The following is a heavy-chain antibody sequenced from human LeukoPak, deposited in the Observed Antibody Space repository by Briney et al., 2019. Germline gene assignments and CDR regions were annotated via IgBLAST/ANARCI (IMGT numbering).Heavy chain of an antibody. Sequence: GGSLRLSCEVSGFPFTLYNMNWVRQAPGKGLEWLSYISSSTNTIYYADSVKGRFTISRDNSKNTLYLQMNSLRSEDTAVCYCARDPIPGAPDYFDSWGQGTLVTVSS. CDR2: ISSSTNTI. J-gene: IGHJ4*02. CDR3: ARDPIPGAPDYFDS. V-gene: IGHV3-48*01. CDR1: GFPFTLYN. D-gene: IGHD4/OR15-4a*01.